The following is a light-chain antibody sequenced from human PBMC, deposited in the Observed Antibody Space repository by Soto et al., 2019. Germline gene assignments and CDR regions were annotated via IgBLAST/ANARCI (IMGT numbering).Light chain of an antibody. CDR3: QQYGSSRWT. CDR1: QRVGSNY. Sequence: ESVLTQSPGTLSLSPGERATLYCRASQRVGSNYLAWYQQNPGQPPRLLIYGASARATGIADRFSGSGSGTDFTLTISRLEPEDFAVYYCQQYGSSRWTFGQGTKVDIK. CDR2: GAS. V-gene: IGKV3-20*01. J-gene: IGKJ1*01.